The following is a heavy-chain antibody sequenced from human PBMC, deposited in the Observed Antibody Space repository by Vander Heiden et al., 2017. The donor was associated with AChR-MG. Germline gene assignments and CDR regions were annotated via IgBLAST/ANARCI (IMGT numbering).Heavy chain of an antibody. CDR3: AGVGTILGYGMDV. CDR1: GGPFSSYA. J-gene: IGHJ6*02. V-gene: IGHV1-69*06. Sequence: QVQLVQSGAEVTKPGSSVKVSCKASGGPFSSYAISWVRQAPGQGLEWMGGIIPIFGTANYAQKFQGRVTMTADKSTSTAYMELSSLRSEDTAVYYCAGVGTILGYGMDVWGQGTTVTVSS. D-gene: IGHD3-3*01. CDR2: IIPIFGTA.